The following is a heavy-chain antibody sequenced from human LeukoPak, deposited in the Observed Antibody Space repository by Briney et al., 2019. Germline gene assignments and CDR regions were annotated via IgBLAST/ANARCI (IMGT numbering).Heavy chain of an antibody. CDR2: IFHTGGT. J-gene: IGHJ4*02. Sequence: PSETLSLTCAVSGYSISTGYFWGWIRQSPGQGLEWIGSIFHTGGTSYNPSFKGRATLSVDTSKNEFSLKLTSVNATDTAIYYCASPRGTYIDYWGQGILVTVSS. CDR1: GYSISTGYF. D-gene: IGHD3-16*01. V-gene: IGHV4-38-2*01. CDR3: ASPRGTYIDY.